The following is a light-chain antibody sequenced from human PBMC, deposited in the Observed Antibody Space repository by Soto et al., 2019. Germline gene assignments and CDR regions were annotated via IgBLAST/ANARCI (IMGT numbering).Light chain of an antibody. CDR1: PSISSW. V-gene: IGKV1-5*01. J-gene: IGKJ1*01. CDR3: QQYNSYSWT. CDR2: DAS. Sequence: DIQLTQSPSTLSASVGDRVTITCRASPSISSWLAWYQQKPGKAPKLLIYDASSLESVVPSRFSGSGTGTEFTLTISSLQPDDFATDYCQQYNSYSWTFGQGTKVEIK.